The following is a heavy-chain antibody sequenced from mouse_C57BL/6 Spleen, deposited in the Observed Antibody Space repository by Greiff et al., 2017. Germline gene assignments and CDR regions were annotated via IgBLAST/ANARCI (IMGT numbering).Heavy chain of an antibody. Sequence: QVQLQQSGPELVKPGASVKISCKASGYSFTSYYIHWVKQRPGQGLEWIGWIYPGSGNTKYNEKFKGKATLTADTSSSTAYMQLSSLTSEDSAVYYCARGRDGYYGDYWGQGTTLTVSS. CDR3: ARGRDGYYGDY. V-gene: IGHV1-66*01. D-gene: IGHD2-3*01. CDR1: GYSFTSYY. CDR2: IYPGSGNT. J-gene: IGHJ2*01.